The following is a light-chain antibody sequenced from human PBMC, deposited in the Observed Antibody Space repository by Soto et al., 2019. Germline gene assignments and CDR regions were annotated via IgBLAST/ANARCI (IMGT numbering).Light chain of an antibody. Sequence: DIQMTQSPSSLSTNIGDRVTITCRASQSISSYLNWYQQKPGKAPKLLIYAASSLQSGVPSRFSGSGSGTDFTLTISSLQPEDFATYYCQQSYSTPRTFGQGTKVDIK. CDR3: QQSYSTPRT. J-gene: IGKJ1*01. V-gene: IGKV1-39*01. CDR2: AAS. CDR1: QSISSY.